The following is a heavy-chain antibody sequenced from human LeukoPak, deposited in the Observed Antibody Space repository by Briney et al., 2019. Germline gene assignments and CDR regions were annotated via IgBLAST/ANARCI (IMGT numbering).Heavy chain of an antibody. CDR1: GFTFNIYW. CDR2: INSDGSST. CDR3: ARDRGYAIDY. J-gene: IGHJ4*02. D-gene: IGHD2-8*01. Sequence: TGGSLRLSCATSGFTFNIYWMHWVRQAPGKGLVWVSRINSDGSSTRYADSVKGRVTISRDNAKNTLYLQVNSLRAEDTAVYYCARDRGYAIDYWGQGTLVTVSS. V-gene: IGHV3-74*01.